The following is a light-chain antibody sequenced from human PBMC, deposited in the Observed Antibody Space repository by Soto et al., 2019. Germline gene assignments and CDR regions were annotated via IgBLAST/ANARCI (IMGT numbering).Light chain of an antibody. V-gene: IGLV2-14*01. CDR1: SSDVGGYNY. CDR3: RSYTSSSPYV. Sequence: QSVLTQPASVSGSPGQSITISCTGTSSDVGGYNYVSWYQQHPGKAPKLMIYDVSNRPSGVSNRFSGSKSGNTASLTISGLQAEDEADYYCRSYTSSSPYVFGTGTKATVL. J-gene: IGLJ1*01. CDR2: DVS.